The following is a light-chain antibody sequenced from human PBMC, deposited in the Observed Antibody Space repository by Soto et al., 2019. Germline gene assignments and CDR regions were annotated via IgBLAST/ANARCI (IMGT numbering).Light chain of an antibody. CDR2: GAS. Sequence: EIVLAQSPGSLSLSPGERATLSCRASQSVGSSYLAWYQQKPGQAPRLLMYGASSRATGIPDRFSGSGSGTDLTLTISRLEPEDFAVYYCQQYGSSPMFSFGQGTKLEIK. V-gene: IGKV3-20*01. J-gene: IGKJ2*03. CDR3: QQYGSSPMFS. CDR1: QSVGSSY.